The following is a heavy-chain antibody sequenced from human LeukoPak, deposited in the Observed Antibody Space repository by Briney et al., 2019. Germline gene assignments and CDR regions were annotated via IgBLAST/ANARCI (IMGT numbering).Heavy chain of an antibody. CDR1: GGTFSSYA. CDR2: IIPMFTTA. V-gene: IGHV1-69*06. Sequence: SVKVSCKASGGTFSSYAFSWVRQAPGQGLEWMGRIIPMFTTANYAQKFQGRVTITADTSTSTAYMELSSLRSEDTAIYYCALSIRFQSNGTFDYWGQGTLVIVSS. CDR3: ALSIRFQSNGTFDY. J-gene: IGHJ4*02. D-gene: IGHD1-1*01.